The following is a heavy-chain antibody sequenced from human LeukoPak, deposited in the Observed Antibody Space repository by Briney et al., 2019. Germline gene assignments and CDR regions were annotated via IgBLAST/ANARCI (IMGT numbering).Heavy chain of an antibody. D-gene: IGHD3-10*01. CDR3: AREFGELLRNYYYYGMDV. CDR1: GGSISSGDYY. J-gene: IGHJ6*02. Sequence: SQTLSLTCTVSGGSISSGDYYWSWIRQPPGKGLEWIGYIYYSGSTYYNPSLKSRVTISVDTSKNQFSLKLSSVTAADTAVYYCAREFGELLRNYYYYGMDVWGQGTTVTVSS. CDR2: IYYSGST. V-gene: IGHV4-30-4*01.